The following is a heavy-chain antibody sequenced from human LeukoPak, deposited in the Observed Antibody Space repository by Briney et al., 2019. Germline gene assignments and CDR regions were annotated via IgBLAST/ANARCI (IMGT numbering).Heavy chain of an antibody. CDR3: ARDFSNDAFDI. CDR2: IYYSGST. CDR1: GGSIRSDGYY. V-gene: IGHV4-31*03. D-gene: IGHD3-3*01. Sequence: SQTLSLTCTVSGGSIRSDGYYWSWIRQLPGNGLEWIGYIYYSGSTYYNPSLQSRLIISIDTSKNQLSLKLSSVTAADTAVYYCARDFSNDAFDIWGQGTVVTVSS. J-gene: IGHJ3*02.